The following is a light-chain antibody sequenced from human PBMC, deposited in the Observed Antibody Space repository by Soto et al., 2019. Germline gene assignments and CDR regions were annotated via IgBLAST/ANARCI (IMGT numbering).Light chain of an antibody. CDR1: QSISSSY. CDR2: AAS. V-gene: IGKV3-20*01. J-gene: IGKJ2*01. Sequence: EIVLTQSPGTLSLSPGEGGTLSCRASQSISSSYLAWYQQKPGQSPRLLIYAASSRATGIPDRFSGSGSGTDCTLTISRLVPEDFAVYCCKLYGGTHMFSFGQGTKLEIK. CDR3: KLYGGTHMFS.